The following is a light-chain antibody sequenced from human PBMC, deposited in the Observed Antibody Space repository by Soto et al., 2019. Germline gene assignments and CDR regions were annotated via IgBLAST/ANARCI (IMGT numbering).Light chain of an antibody. CDR1: QTVSSN. CDR2: DTS. J-gene: IGKJ4*01. Sequence: IVMTQTPATLSVSPGERATLSCRASQTVSSNLAWYQQKPGQAPRLLIYDTSTRATGIPARFSGSGSGTEFTLTISSLQSEDFAVYYCQQYNNWPPLTFGGGSKVDI. CDR3: QQYNNWPPLT. V-gene: IGKV3-15*01.